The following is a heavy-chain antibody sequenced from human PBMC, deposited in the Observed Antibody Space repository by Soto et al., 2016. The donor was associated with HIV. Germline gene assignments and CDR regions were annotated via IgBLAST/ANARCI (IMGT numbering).Heavy chain of an antibody. J-gene: IGHJ4*03. V-gene: IGHV3-9*01. CDR1: GFSFDEYA. D-gene: IGHD6-19*01. CDR3: VKDNSGWYYFDY. Sequence: EVQLVEAGGGLAQPGRSLRLSCTSSGFSFDEYAMHWVRQVPGKGLEWVSGISWNSGNIGYADSVKGRFTISRDNTKNSLYLQMDSLRAEDTAWYYCVKDNSGWYYFDYWGRGNGWSPSPQ. CDR2: ISWNSGNI.